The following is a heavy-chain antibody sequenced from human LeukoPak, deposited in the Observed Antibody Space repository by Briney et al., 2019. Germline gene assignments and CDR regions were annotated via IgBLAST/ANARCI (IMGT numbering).Heavy chain of an antibody. Sequence: GGSLRLSCAASGFTFSSYWMGWVRQAPGKGLEWVANIKQDGSEKYYVDSVKGRFTISRDNAKNSLYLQMNSLRAEDTAVYYCAREKNSGYDNDAFDIWGQGTMVTVSS. D-gene: IGHD5-12*01. CDR1: GFTFSSYW. CDR3: AREKNSGYDNDAFDI. J-gene: IGHJ3*02. V-gene: IGHV3-7*01. CDR2: IKQDGSEK.